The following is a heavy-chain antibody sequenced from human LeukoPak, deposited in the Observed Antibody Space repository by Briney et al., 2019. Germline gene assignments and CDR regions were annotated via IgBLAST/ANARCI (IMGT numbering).Heavy chain of an antibody. V-gene: IGHV3-30*02. J-gene: IGHJ4*02. D-gene: IGHD5-18*01. CDR2: IRYDGSNK. CDR1: GFTFSSYG. Sequence: GGSLRLSCAASGFTFSSYGMHWVRQAPGKGLEWVAFIRYDGSNKYYADSVKGRFTISRDNSKNTLYLQMNSLRAEDTAVYYCATKWGGYSYDRNPPFDYWGQGTLVTVSS. CDR3: ATKWGGYSYDRNPPFDY.